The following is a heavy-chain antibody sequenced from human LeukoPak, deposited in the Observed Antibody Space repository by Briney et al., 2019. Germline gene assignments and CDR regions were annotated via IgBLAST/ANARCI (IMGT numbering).Heavy chain of an antibody. Sequence: SETLSLTCTVSGYSISSGYYWGWIRQPPRKGLEWIGSIYHSGSTYYNPSLKSRVTISVDTSKNQFSLKLSSVTAADTAVYYCARDYDGEFDYWGQGTLVTVSS. J-gene: IGHJ4*02. D-gene: IGHD3-22*01. CDR1: GYSISSGYY. CDR2: IYHSGST. CDR3: ARDYDGEFDY. V-gene: IGHV4-38-2*02.